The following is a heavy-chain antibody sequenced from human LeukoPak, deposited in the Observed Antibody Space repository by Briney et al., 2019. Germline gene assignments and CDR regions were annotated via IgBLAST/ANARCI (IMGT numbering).Heavy chain of an antibody. D-gene: IGHD5-18*01. CDR3: ARGPGYSYGHDY. V-gene: IGHV1-8*01. J-gene: IGHJ4*02. CDR1: GYTFTSYD. CDR2: MNPNSGNT. Sequence: ASVKVSCKASGYTFTSYDINWVRQATGQGLEWMGWMNPNSGNTGYAQKFQGRVTMTRNTSISTAYMELRSLRSDDTAVYYCARGPGYSYGHDYWGQGTLVTVSS.